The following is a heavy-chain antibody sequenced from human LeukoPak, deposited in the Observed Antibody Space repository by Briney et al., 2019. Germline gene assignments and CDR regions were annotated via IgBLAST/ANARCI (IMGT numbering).Heavy chain of an antibody. Sequence: PGGSLRLSCAASGFTFDDYAMHWVRQAPGKGLEWVSGISWNSGSIGYADSVKGRFTISRDNAKNSLYLQMNSLRAEDMALYYCAKDRSKGSYGDEFDHWGQGTLVTVSS. D-gene: IGHD1-26*01. V-gene: IGHV3-9*03. CDR3: AKDRSKGSYGDEFDH. CDR2: ISWNSGSI. CDR1: GFTFDDYA. J-gene: IGHJ4*02.